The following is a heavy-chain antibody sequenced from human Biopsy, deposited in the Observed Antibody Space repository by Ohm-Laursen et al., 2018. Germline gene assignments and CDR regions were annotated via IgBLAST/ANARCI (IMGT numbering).Heavy chain of an antibody. D-gene: IGHD3-22*01. CDR2: IFYRGST. CDR1: GGSISNNNCY. CDR3: ARDYDTSGYYYVS. V-gene: IGHV4-39*01. J-gene: IGHJ5*02. Sequence: SVTLSLTCTVSGGSISNNNCYWGWLRQPPGKGLVWIGSIFYRGSTHYKPSLKSRVNISVDTSKNQFSLKLNSVTAADTAVYYCARDYDTSGYYYVSWGQGTLVTVSS.